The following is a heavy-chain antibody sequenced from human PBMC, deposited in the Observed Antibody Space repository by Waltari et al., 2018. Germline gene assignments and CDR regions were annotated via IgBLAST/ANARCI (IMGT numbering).Heavy chain of an antibody. CDR1: HFSVRSNY. CDR2: LHSDSTT. V-gene: IGHV3-53*01. D-gene: IGHD4-17*01. Sequence: EVVLVESGGGLIQPGGSLRLSCAASHFSVRSNYMSWVRQAPGKGLVWVSILHSDSTTYYADSVKGRFTISRDMSKNTLYLQMNSLRADDTAVYYCARTYGGNSPGAFDVWGQGTMVTISS. J-gene: IGHJ3*01. CDR3: ARTYGGNSPGAFDV.